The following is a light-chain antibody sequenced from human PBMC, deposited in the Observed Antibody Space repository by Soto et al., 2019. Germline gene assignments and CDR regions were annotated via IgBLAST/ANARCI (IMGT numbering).Light chain of an antibody. CDR3: QHRSNWPPSIT. Sequence: DIQLTQSPSFLSASVGDRVTITCRAIQGITNHLAWYQQKPGKAPKLLIYAASNLQSGVPSRFSGSGSGTDFTLTLSSLEPEDFAVYYCQHRSNWPPSITFGQGTRLEI. CDR2: AAS. V-gene: IGKV1-9*01. J-gene: IGKJ5*01. CDR1: QGITNH.